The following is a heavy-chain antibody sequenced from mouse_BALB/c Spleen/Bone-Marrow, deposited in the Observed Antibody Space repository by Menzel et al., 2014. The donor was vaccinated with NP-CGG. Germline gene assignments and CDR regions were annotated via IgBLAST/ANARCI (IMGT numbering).Heavy chain of an antibody. CDR1: GYTFTEYI. V-gene: IGHV1-62-2*01. CDR2: FYPGSGSI. CDR3: ARHEGSYGSSYFDY. D-gene: IGHD1-1*01. Sequence: VQRVESGAGLVKPGASVKLSCKASGYTFTEYIIHWVKAGSGQGLEWIGWFYPGSGSIKYNEKFKDKAALTADKSSSTVYMELSRLTSEDSAVYFCARHEGSYGSSYFDYWGQGTTLTVSS. J-gene: IGHJ2*01.